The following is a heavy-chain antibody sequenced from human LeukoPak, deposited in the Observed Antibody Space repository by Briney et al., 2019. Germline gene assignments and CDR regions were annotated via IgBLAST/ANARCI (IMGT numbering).Heavy chain of an antibody. D-gene: IGHD2-21*01. J-gene: IGHJ5*02. CDR3: TRIRKCGGDCYQDGDWFDP. CDR1: GFTFGDYA. Sequence: GGSLRLSCTASGFTFGDYAMSWVRQAPGKGLEWVGFIRSKAYGGTTEYAASVKGRFTISRDDSKSIAYLQMNSLKTEDTAVYYCTRIRKCGGDCYQDGDWFDPWGQGTLVTVSS. V-gene: IGHV3-49*04. CDR2: IRSKAYGGTT.